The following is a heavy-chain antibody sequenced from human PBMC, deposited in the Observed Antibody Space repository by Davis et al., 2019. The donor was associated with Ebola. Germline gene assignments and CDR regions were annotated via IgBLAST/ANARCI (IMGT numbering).Heavy chain of an antibody. CDR2: ITRPRTTI. D-gene: IGHD6-19*01. J-gene: IGHJ6*02. CDR3: ARASSGWTTSGYYYYGMDV. Sequence: GESLKISCAASGFTFSSYEMNWVRQAPGQGLACVSYITRPRTTIYYADSVKGRFTISRDNAKNSLYLQMNSLRAEDTAVYYCARASSGWTTSGYYYYGMDVWGQGTTVTVSS. CDR1: GFTFSSYE. V-gene: IGHV3-48*03.